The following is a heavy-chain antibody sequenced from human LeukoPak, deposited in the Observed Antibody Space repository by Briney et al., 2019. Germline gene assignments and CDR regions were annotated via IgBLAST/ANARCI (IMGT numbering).Heavy chain of an antibody. CDR1: GFTFSSYG. J-gene: IGHJ4*02. D-gene: IGHD5-18*01. CDR2: ISYDGSNK. Sequence: PGGSLRLSCAASGFTFSSYGMRWVRQAPGKGLEWVAVISYDGSNKYYADSVKGRFTISRDNSKNTLYLQMNSLRAEDTAVYYCAKVVLQDTAMAPPYWGQGTLVTVSS. V-gene: IGHV3-30*18. CDR3: AKVVLQDTAMAPPY.